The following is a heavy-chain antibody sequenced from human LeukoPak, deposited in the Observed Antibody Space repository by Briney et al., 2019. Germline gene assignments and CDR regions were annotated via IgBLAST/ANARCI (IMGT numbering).Heavy chain of an antibody. V-gene: IGHV4-38-2*02. CDR2: IYHSGST. D-gene: IGHD3-22*01. CDR1: GYSISSGYY. J-gene: IGHJ4*02. Sequence: PSETLSLTCTVSGYSISSGYYWGWIRQPPGKGLEWIGSIYHSGSTYYNPSLKSRVTISVDTSKNQFSLKLSSVTAADTAVYYCARDRSPRHYYDTSDYHGAADYWGQGTLVTVSP. CDR3: ARDRSPRHYYDTSDYHGAADY.